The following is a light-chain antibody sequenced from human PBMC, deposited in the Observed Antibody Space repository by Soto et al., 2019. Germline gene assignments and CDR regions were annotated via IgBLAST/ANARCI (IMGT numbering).Light chain of an antibody. CDR2: WAS. Sequence: DIVMTQSPDSLAVSLGERATINCKSSQSVLYSPNNKNYLAWYQQKPGQPPRLLVYWASTRESGVPDRFSGSGSETDFTLTISSLQAEDAAVYYCHQYNSAPQTFGQGTKVEIK. CDR1: QSVLYSPNNKNY. V-gene: IGKV4-1*01. CDR3: HQYNSAPQT. J-gene: IGKJ1*01.